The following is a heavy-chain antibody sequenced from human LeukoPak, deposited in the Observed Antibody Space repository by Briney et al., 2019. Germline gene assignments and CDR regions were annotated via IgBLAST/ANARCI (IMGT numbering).Heavy chain of an antibody. CDR2: FYPSGST. V-gene: IGHV4-4*07. CDR3: ARDLDTMVRGVFGY. D-gene: IGHD3-10*01. CDR1: GGSISSYY. Sequence: PSETLSLTCTVSGGSISSYYWSWIRQPAGKGLEWIGNFYPSGSTYYNPSLKSRVTISVDTSKNQFSLKLSSVTAADTAVYYWARDLDTMVRGVFGYWGQGTLVTVSS. J-gene: IGHJ4*02.